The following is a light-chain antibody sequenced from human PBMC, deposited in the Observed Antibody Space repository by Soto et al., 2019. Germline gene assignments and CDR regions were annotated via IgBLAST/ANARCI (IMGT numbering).Light chain of an antibody. CDR2: KAS. CDR3: QHYNSYSEA. CDR1: QTISSW. V-gene: IGKV1-5*03. J-gene: IGKJ1*01. Sequence: DIQMTQSPSTLSGSVGDRVTITCRASQTISSWLAWYQQKPWKAPKLLIYKASTLKSGVPSRCSGSGSGTEFTLTISSLQPDDFATDDCQHYNSYSEAFGQGTKVELK.